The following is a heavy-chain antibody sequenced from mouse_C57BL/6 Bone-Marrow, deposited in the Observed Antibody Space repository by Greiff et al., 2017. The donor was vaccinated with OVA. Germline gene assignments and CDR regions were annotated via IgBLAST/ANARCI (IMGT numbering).Heavy chain of an antibody. V-gene: IGHV14-3*01. J-gene: IGHJ1*03. Sequence: VQLQQSVAELVRPGASVKLSCTASGFNIKNNYMHWVKQRPEQGLEWIGRIDPANGNPKYAPKFQGKATITADTSSNTAYLQLSSLTSEDTAIDYCARSGSSYWYFDVWGTGTTVTVSS. CDR2: IDPANGNP. CDR3: ARSGSSYWYFDV. D-gene: IGHD1-3*01. CDR1: GFNIKNNY.